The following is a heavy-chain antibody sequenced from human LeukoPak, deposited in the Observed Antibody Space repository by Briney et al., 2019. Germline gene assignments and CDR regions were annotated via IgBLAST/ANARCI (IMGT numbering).Heavy chain of an antibody. CDR1: GYTLTELS. V-gene: IGHV1-24*01. D-gene: IGHD3-10*01. J-gene: IGHJ4*02. CDR2: FDPEDGET. CDR3: TRGTYYYGSGSYDY. Sequence: ASVKVSCKVSGYTLTELSMHWVRQAPGKGLEWMGGFDPEDGETIYAQKFQGRVTMTEDTSTDTAYMELSSLRSEDTAVYYCTRGTYYYGSGSYDYWGQGTLVTVSS.